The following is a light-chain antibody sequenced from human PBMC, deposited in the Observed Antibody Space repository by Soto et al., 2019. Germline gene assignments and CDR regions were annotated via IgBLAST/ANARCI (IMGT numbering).Light chain of an antibody. Sequence: EIVLTQSPATLSLSPGERATLSCRASQSVSSYLAWYQQKPGQAPRLLIYDASNRATGIPARFSGSGSGTDVTLTISSLEPADFAVYYCHQRSNWPPVTFGGGTKVEIK. J-gene: IGKJ4*01. V-gene: IGKV3-11*01. CDR1: QSVSSY. CDR2: DAS. CDR3: HQRSNWPPVT.